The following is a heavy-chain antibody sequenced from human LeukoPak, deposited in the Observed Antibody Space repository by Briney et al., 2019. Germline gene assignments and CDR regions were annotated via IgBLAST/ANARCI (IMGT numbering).Heavy chain of an antibody. J-gene: IGHJ4*02. CDR2: ISSSSSYI. CDR1: GFTFSSYS. Sequence: GGSLRLSCAASGFTFSSYSMNWVREAPGKGLEWVSSISSSSSYIYYADSVKGRFTISRDNAKNSLYLQMNSLRAEDTAVYYCARDRIWSSGKYFDYWGQGTLVTVSS. D-gene: IGHD3-22*01. CDR3: ARDRIWSSGKYFDY. V-gene: IGHV3-21*01.